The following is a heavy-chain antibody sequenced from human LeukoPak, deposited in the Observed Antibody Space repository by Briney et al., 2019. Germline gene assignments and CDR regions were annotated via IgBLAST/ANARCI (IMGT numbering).Heavy chain of an antibody. CDR3: AREGCSSTSYYAWDYYYGMDV. CDR1: GFTFSSYA. J-gene: IGHJ6*02. Sequence: PGGSLRLSCAASGFTFSSYAMHWVRQAPGKGLEWVAVISYDGSNKYYADSVKGRFTISRDNSKNTLYLQMNSLRAEDTAVYYCAREGCSSTSYYAWDYYYGMDVWGQGTTVTVSS. D-gene: IGHD2-2*01. V-gene: IGHV3-30-3*01. CDR2: ISYDGSNK.